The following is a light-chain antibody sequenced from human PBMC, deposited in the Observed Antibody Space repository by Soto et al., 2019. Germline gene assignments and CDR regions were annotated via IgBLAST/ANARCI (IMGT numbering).Light chain of an antibody. CDR3: SSYTSSSTPL. CDR1: SSDAGGYNY. CDR2: EVS. V-gene: IGLV2-14*01. J-gene: IGLJ2*01. Sequence: QSALTQPASVSGSPGQSITISCTGTSSDAGGYNYVSWYQQHPGKAPKLMIYEVSNRPSGVSNRFSGSKSGNTASLTISGLQAEDEADYYCSSYTSSSTPLFGGGTKLTDL.